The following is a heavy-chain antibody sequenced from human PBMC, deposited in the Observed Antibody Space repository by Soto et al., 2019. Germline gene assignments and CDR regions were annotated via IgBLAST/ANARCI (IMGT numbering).Heavy chain of an antibody. J-gene: IGHJ3*02. D-gene: IGHD2-8*01. Sequence: KASGDTFIDDYINWVRQAPGEGLEWMGWIDPNSGATKYAQKFQGWVTITRDTSISTTYMDLNRLTSDDTAVYDCAPKYCNRGVCYKVSDIWGQGAMVTIAS. CDR1: GDTFIDDY. CDR3: APKYCNRGVCYKVSDI. CDR2: IDPNSGAT. V-gene: IGHV1-2*04.